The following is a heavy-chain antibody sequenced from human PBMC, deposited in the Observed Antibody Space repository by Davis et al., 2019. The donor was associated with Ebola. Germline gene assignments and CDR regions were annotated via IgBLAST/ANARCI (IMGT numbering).Heavy chain of an antibody. CDR2: VHHSGTT. V-gene: IGHV4-38-2*02. CDR3: ARDAVGDNILKLDY. CDR1: GYSISNGYY. Sequence: PSETLSLTCSVSGYSISNGYYWPWIRQSPGKGLEWIGNVHHSGTTYYNPSLESRVTISVATSQNQLSLRLRSGTAADTAVYYCARDAVGDNILKLDYWGQGTLVTVTS. J-gene: IGHJ4*02. D-gene: IGHD4-17*01.